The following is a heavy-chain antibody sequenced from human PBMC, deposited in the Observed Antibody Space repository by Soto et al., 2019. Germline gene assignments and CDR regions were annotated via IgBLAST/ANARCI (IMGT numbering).Heavy chain of an antibody. J-gene: IGHJ4*02. CDR2: IWYDGSNK. CDR3: ARDRKQRAPDY. CDR1: GFTFSSYG. V-gene: IGHV3-33*01. Sequence: QVQLVESGGGVVQPGRSLRLSCAASGFTFSSYGMHWVRQAPGKGLEWVAVIWYDGSNKYYADSVKGRFTISRDNSKNTLYLQMNSLRAEDTAVYYCARDRKQRAPDYWGQGTLVTVSS. D-gene: IGHD6-25*01.